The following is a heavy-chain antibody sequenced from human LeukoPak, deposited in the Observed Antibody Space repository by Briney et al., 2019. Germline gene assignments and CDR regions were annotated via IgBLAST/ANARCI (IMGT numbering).Heavy chain of an antibody. CDR1: GYTFTGYY. CDR3: ARAFKQQLGVGDA. CDR2: INPNSGGT. V-gene: IGHV1-2*04. Sequence: ASVKVSCKASGYTFTGYYMHWVRQAPGQGLEWMGWINPNSGGTNYAQKFQGWVTMTRDTSISTAYMELSRLRSDDTAVYYCARAFKQQLGVGDAWGQGTLVTVSS. D-gene: IGHD6-13*01. J-gene: IGHJ5*02.